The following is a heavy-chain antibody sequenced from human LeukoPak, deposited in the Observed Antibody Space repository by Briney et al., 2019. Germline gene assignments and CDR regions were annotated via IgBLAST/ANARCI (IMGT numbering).Heavy chain of an antibody. CDR1: GGTFSSYA. J-gene: IGHJ5*02. Sequence: GASVKVSCKASGGTFSSYAISWVRQAPGQGLEWMGGIIPVFGTSNYAQKFQGRVTITADESTRTAYMELSSLRSDDTAVYYCARDDYYGSGNNWFDPWGQGTLVTVSS. D-gene: IGHD3-10*01. CDR2: IIPVFGTS. V-gene: IGHV1-69*13. CDR3: ARDDYYGSGNNWFDP.